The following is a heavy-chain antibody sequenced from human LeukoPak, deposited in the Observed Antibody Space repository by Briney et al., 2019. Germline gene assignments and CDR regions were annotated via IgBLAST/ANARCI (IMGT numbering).Heavy chain of an antibody. D-gene: IGHD5-12*01. CDR2: ISYIGSNK. V-gene: IGHV3-30*18. J-gene: IGHJ6*02. CDR1: GFTFTNYG. CDR3: AKDVGYDYGNYYNLDV. Sequence: GRSLRLSCAASGFTFTNYGMHWGREAPGKGLEWGSVISYIGSNKYYTDYVNGRFTISRDNSKNTLYLQMNSLRPQETAVYSCAKDVGYDYGNYYNLDVWGQGTTVTVSS.